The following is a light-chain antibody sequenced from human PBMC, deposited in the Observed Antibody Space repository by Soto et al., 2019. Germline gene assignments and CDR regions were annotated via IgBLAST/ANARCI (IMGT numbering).Light chain of an antibody. Sequence: QPVLTQPPSVSGAPGQRVTISCTGGSSNIGAGYDVHWYQQFPGTAPKLLIYGDSNRPSGVPDRFSGSKSGTSASLAITGLQAEDEADYYCQSYDSSLSGSLFGGGTKVTVL. CDR3: QSYDSSLSGSL. CDR2: GDS. J-gene: IGLJ2*01. V-gene: IGLV1-40*01. CDR1: SSNIGAGYD.